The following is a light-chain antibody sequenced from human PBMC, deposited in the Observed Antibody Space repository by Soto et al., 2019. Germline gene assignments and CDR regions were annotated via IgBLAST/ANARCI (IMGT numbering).Light chain of an antibody. V-gene: IGLV2-14*01. Sequence: QSVLTQPASVSGSPRQSITISCTGASSDVGGYTYVSWCQQHPGKAPKLMIYEVNNRPSGVSNRFSGSKSGNTASLTTSGLQAEDEADYYCSSYTSSSTLYVFGTGTKVTAL. CDR1: SSDVGGYTY. CDR2: EVN. J-gene: IGLJ1*01. CDR3: SSYTSSSTLYV.